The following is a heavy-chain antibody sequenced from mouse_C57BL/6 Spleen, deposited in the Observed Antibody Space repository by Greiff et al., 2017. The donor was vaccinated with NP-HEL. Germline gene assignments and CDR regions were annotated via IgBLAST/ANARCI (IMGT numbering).Heavy chain of an antibody. D-gene: IGHD2-4*01. CDR1: GYTFTSYW. Sequence: VQLQQPGAELVRPGSSVKLSCKASGYTFTSYWMHWVKQRPIQGLEWIGNIDPSDSETHYNQKFKDKATLTVDKSSSTAYMQLSSLTSEDSAVYYCARGAYDYDPFAYWGQGTLVTVSA. V-gene: IGHV1-52*01. CDR3: ARGAYDYDPFAY. CDR2: IDPSDSET. J-gene: IGHJ3*01.